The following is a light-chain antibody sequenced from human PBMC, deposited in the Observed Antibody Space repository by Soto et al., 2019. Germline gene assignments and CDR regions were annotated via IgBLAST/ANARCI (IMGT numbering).Light chain of an antibody. CDR3: LQVKTYPLT. J-gene: IGKJ4*01. CDR1: QDISSH. CDR2: AAS. Sequence: DIQLTQSPSFLSASVGDRVTITCRASQDISSHLAWYQQKPGKAPKLLIYAASTLQSGVPSGFGGSGSGTEFSLTYTSLHPEDFATYYCLQVKTYPLTFGGGTKLEIK. V-gene: IGKV1-9*01.